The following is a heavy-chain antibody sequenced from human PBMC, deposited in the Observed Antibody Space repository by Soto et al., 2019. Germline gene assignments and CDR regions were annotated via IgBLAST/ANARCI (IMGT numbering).Heavy chain of an antibody. CDR1: GFTFDSYD. V-gene: IGHV3-48*02. J-gene: IGHJ5*02. Sequence: EVPLVESGGGLVQPGGSLRLSCSASGFTFDSYDMNWVRQAPGKGLEWVSYISISSSSIYYTDSVKGRFTISRDNAKNSLYLQMTSLRDEDTAVYYCARGPPLFDPWGQGTLVTVSS. CDR3: ARGPPLFDP. CDR2: ISISSSSI.